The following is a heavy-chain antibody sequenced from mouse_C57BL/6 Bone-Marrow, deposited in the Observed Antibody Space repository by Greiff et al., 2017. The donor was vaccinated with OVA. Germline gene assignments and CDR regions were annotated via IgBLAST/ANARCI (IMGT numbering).Heavy chain of an antibody. J-gene: IGHJ1*03. CDR1: GFTFSDYY. V-gene: IGHV5-16*01. Sequence: EVKLVESEGGLVQPGSSMKLSCTASGFTFSDYYMAWVRQVPEKGLEWVANINYDGSSTYYLESLKSRFIISRDNAKNILYLQMSSLKSEDTATYYCARDRDDCYWYFDVWGTGTTVTVSS. D-gene: IGHD2-4*01. CDR2: INYDGSST. CDR3: ARDRDDCYWYFDV.